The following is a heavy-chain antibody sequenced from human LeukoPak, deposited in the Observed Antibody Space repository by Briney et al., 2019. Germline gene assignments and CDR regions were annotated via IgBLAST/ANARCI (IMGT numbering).Heavy chain of an antibody. CDR1: GASISGSNYF. J-gene: IGHJ5*02. V-gene: IGHV4-39*07. Sequence: SETLSLTCAVAGASISGSNYFWGWIRQPPGKGLEWIGSIYFSGSTVYNPSLKNRVTISLDTSQNQFSLRLSSVTAADTAVYYCERDGDGDYADHWGQGTLVTVSS. CDR3: ERDGDGDYADH. D-gene: IGHD4-17*01. CDR2: IYFSGST.